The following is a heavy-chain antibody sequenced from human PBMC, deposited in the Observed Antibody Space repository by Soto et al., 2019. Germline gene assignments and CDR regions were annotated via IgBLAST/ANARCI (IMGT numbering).Heavy chain of an antibody. CDR1: GASLNNYY. J-gene: IGHJ4*02. D-gene: IGHD1-26*01. CDR2: IYTSGST. CDR3: ARGSLAPDY. Sequence: SETLSLTCTASGASLNNYYWSWARQPAGKGLEWVGRIYTSGSTNYNPSLESRVTMSVDTSKNQFSLKLSSVTAADTAVYYCARGSLAPDYWGKGTLVTVSS. V-gene: IGHV4-4*07.